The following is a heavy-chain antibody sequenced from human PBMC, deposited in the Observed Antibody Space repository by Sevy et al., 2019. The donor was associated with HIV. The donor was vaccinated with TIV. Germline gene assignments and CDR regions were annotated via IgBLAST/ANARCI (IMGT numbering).Heavy chain of an antibody. CDR3: AKDSQYYDFWSGYLGYYFDY. CDR2: IRYDGSNK. J-gene: IGHJ4*02. CDR1: GFTFSSYG. V-gene: IGHV3-30*02. D-gene: IGHD3-3*01. Sequence: GGSLRLSCAASGFTFSSYGMHWVRQAPGKGLEWVAFIRYDGSNKYYADSVKGRFTISRDNSKNTLYLQMNSLRAEDTAVYYCAKDSQYYDFWSGYLGYYFDYWGQGTLVTVSS.